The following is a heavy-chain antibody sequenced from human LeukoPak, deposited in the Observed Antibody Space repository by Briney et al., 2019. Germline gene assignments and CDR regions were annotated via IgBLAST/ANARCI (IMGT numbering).Heavy chain of an antibody. J-gene: IGHJ4*02. Sequence: SETLSLTCAVSGVPFSGYFSSWIRQSSGKGLEWIGEIHNSGTTNYNPSLNSRVTISEDTSKNQFYLNLSSVTAAGTAVYYCARRYYYNLGSFPFDFWGQGTLVTVSS. D-gene: IGHD3-10*01. V-gene: IGHV4-34*01. CDR2: IHNSGTT. CDR3: ARRYYYNLGSFPFDF. CDR1: GVPFSGYF.